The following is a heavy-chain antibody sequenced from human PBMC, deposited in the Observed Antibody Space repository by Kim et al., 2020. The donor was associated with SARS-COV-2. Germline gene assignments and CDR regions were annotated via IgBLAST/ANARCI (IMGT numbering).Heavy chain of an antibody. J-gene: IGHJ4*02. CDR1: GYSISSGYY. CDR3: ARDRIAVAGKYFDY. D-gene: IGHD6-19*01. Sequence: SETLSLTCTVSGYSISSGYYWGWIRQPPGKGLEWIGSIYHSGSTYYNPSLKSRVTISVDTSKNQFSLKLSSVTAADTAVYYCARDRIAVAGKYFDYWVQG. CDR2: IYHSGST. V-gene: IGHV4-38-2*02.